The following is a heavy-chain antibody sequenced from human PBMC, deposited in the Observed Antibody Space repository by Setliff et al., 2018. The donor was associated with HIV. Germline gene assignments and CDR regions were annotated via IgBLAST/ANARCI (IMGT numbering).Heavy chain of an antibody. D-gene: IGHD2-15*01. CDR2: IYTSGST. J-gene: IGHJ3*02. Sequence: LSLTCTVSGGSISSYYWSWIRQPPGKGLEWIGYIYTSGSTNYNPSLKSRVTISVDTSKNQFSLKLSSVTAADTAVYYCARGYCSGGSCYSDAFDIWGQGTMVTVSS. CDR3: ARGYCSGGSCYSDAFDI. V-gene: IGHV4-4*08. CDR1: GGSISSYY.